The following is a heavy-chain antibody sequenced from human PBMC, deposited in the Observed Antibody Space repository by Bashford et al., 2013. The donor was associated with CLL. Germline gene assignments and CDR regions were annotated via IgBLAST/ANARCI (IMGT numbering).Heavy chain of an antibody. CDR2: ISAYNGKT. V-gene: IGHV1-18*01. Sequence: ASVKVSCKASNYTFTKYGISWVRQAPGQGLEWVGWISAYNGKTNFAQKVQGRVSMTTDTSTSTAYMELRSLRTDDTAVYYCARDGIPQDIVEVPGYHFGMDIWGQGTTVTVSS. D-gene: IGHD2-2*01. CDR1: NYTFTKYG. J-gene: IGHJ6*02. CDR3: ARDGIPQDIVEVPGYHFGMDI.